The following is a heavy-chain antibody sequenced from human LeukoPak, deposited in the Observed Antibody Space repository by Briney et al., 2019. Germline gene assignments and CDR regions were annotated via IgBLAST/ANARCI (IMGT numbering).Heavy chain of an antibody. V-gene: IGHV4-59*01. CDR3: ARSWNDILPLDY. D-gene: IGHD1-1*01. Sequence: PSETLSLTCTVSGGSISGYYWSWIRQPPGKGLEWIGYIYDSGSTNYNPSLKSRVTISVDMSKNQFSLKLRSVTAADTAVYYCARSWNDILPLDYWAREPWSPSPQ. J-gene: IGHJ4*02. CDR2: IYDSGST. CDR1: GGSISGYY.